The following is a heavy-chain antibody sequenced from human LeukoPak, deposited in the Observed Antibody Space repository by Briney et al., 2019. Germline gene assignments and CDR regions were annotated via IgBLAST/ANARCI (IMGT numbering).Heavy chain of an antibody. J-gene: IGHJ4*02. CDR3: AREKLDTRGYVDY. Sequence: GGSLRLSCAGSGFTFSTYWMSWVRQAPGKGLDWVANIKQDGTDKYYVDSVKGRFSISRDNAKNLLYLQMNSLRAEDTAVYYCAREKLDTRGYVDYWGQGTLVTVSS. D-gene: IGHD3-22*01. CDR1: GFTFSTYW. CDR2: IKQDGTDK. V-gene: IGHV3-7*01.